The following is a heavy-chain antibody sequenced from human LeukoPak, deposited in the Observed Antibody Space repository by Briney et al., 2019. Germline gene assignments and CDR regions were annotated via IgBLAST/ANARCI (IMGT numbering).Heavy chain of an antibody. Sequence: SETLSLNCTVFGDSITYYYWNWIRQSPAKGLEWIGYVHHNGFINYNLSLKSRVTISLDRSRNQFSLKMTSVTAADTAVYYCARRGTQRKGWNWLDPWGQGILVTVSS. CDR3: ARRGTQRKGWNWLDP. V-gene: IGHV4-59*08. CDR1: GDSITYYY. J-gene: IGHJ5*02. CDR2: VHHNGFI. D-gene: IGHD3-16*01.